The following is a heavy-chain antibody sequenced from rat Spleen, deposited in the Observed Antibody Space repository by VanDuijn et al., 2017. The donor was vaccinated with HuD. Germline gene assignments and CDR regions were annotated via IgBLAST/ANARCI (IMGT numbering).Heavy chain of an antibody. CDR3: XTSXXYWYXXF. CDR1: EFTFSNYG. CDR2: ISPWGGST. Sequence: EVQLVESGGGLVQPGRSLKLSCAASEFTFSNYGMHWIRQAPTKGLEWVASISPWGGSTYYRDSVKGRSTFPRENAKSTLYLQMDSLRSQHTATYYXXTSXXYWYXXFWGXXTMXXVSS. J-gene: IGHJ1*01. V-gene: IGHV5-19*01.